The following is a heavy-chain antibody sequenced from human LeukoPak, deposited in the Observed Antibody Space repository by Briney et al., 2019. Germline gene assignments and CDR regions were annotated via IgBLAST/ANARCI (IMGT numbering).Heavy chain of an antibody. V-gene: IGHV4-34*01. CDR3: ARATAGTTLFEGIDY. CDR2: IYHSGRT. D-gene: IGHD1-1*01. Sequence: PSETLSLTCAVYGGSFSGYYWSWIRQPPGKGLEWIGSIYHSGRTYYNPSLKSRVTISVDTSKNQFSLKLSSVTAADTAVYYCARATAGTTLFEGIDYWGQGTLVTVSS. CDR1: GGSFSGYY. J-gene: IGHJ4*02.